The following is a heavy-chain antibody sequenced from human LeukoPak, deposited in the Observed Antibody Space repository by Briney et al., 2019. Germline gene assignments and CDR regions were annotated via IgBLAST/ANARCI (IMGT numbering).Heavy chain of an antibody. V-gene: IGHV3-23*01. CDR1: GFTFGSYG. CDR2: ISGSGGST. Sequence: AGGSLRLSCAASGFTFGSYGMSWVRQAPGKGLEWVSAISGSGGSTYYADSVKGRFTISRDNSKNTLYLQMNSLRAEDTAVYYCARGGYSSGWPEILYYFDYWGQGTLVTVSS. D-gene: IGHD6-19*01. J-gene: IGHJ4*02. CDR3: ARGGYSSGWPEILYYFDY.